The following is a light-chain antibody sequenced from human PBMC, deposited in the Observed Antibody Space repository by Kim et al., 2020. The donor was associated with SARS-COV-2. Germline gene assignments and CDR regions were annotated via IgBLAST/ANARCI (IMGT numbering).Light chain of an antibody. J-gene: IGKJ3*01. V-gene: IGKV1-12*02. CDR3: QQANSFPST. CDR2: GAS. Sequence: ACVGDRVTISCRASQNISGGLAWYKQKPGTPPKLLIYGASTLQSEVPSRFTGGGSGTDYTLNITSLRPEDFATYYCQQANSFPSTFGPGTKVDIK. CDR1: QNISGG.